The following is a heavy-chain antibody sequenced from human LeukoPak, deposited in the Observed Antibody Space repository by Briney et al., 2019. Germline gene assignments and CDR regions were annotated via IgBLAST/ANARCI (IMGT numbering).Heavy chain of an antibody. J-gene: IGHJ3*02. CDR1: GGSISSGGYY. CDR2: IYYSGST. D-gene: IGHD3-22*01. CDR3: ARGVQENYYDSSGYYYVYAFDI. Sequence: SETLSLTCTVSGGSISSGGYYWSWIRQHPGKGLEWIGYIYYSGSTYYNPSLKSRVTISVDTSKNQFSLKLSSVTAADTAVYYCARGVQENYYDSSGYYYVYAFDIWGQGTIVTVSS. V-gene: IGHV4-31*03.